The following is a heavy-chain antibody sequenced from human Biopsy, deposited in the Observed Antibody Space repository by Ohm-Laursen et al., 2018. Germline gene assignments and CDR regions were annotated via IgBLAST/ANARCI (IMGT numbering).Heavy chain of an antibody. D-gene: IGHD5-24*01. Sequence: SETLSLTCTVSGGPFYSYYWSWIRQPPGKALEWIGYIYFTGRTSYNPSRKSRVTMSFNTSKKQFSLRLSSLTAADTAVYYCASAGYNPDWNFDLWGRGTRVTVSS. CDR3: ASAGYNPDWNFDL. CDR1: GGPFYSYY. J-gene: IGHJ2*01. CDR2: IYFTGRT. V-gene: IGHV4-59*12.